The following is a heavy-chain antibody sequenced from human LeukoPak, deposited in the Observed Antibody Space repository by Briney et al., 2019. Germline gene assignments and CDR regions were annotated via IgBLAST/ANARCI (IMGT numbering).Heavy chain of an antibody. D-gene: IGHD3-10*01. CDR3: ARLDSRSYLD. CDR2: ISYDGSNK. Sequence: GSLRLSCAASGFTFSSYAMHWVRHAPGKGLEWVALISYDGSNKHYADSVKGRFTISRDNSKNTLYLQMNSLRADDTAVYYCARLDSRSYLDWGQGTLVTVSS. CDR1: GFTFSSYA. V-gene: IGHV3-30-3*01. J-gene: IGHJ4*02.